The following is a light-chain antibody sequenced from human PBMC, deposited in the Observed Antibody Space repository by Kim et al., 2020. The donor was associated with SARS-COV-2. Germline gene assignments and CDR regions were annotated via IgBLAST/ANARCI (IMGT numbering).Light chain of an antibody. J-gene: IGLJ3*02. Sequence: QSALTQPPAVSGSPGQSVTISCIGTSSDVGSYNRVSWYQQPPGTSPKLMIYEVSNRPSGVPDRFSGSKSGNTASLTISGLQADDEADYYCSSYGSSDNWVFGAGTQLTVL. CDR2: EVS. CDR3: SSYGSSDNWV. CDR1: SSDVGSYNR. V-gene: IGLV2-18*02.